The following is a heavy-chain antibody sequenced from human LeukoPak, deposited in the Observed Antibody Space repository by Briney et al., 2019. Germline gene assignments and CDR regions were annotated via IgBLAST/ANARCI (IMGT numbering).Heavy chain of an antibody. CDR1: GFTFSDYY. V-gene: IGHV3-11*04. CDR2: ISSSGSTI. CDR3: ARDSCGGDCYSDY. Sequence: GGSLRLSCAASGFTFSDYYMSWIRQAPGKGLEWLSCISSSGSTIYYADSVKGRFTISRDNAKNSLFLQMNSLRAEDTAVYYCARDSCGGDCYSDYWGQGTLVTVSS. D-gene: IGHD2-21*01. J-gene: IGHJ4*02.